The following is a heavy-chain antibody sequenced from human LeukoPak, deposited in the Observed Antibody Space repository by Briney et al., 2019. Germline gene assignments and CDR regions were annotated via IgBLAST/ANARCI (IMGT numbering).Heavy chain of an antibody. CDR2: ITSSGSHK. D-gene: IGHD1-26*01. V-gene: IGHV3-21*01. J-gene: IGHJ4*02. CDR1: GFPFNDFS. Sequence: GGSLRLSCAASGFPFNDFSKNWVRQTPGKGLEWVSSITSSGSHKYFADSLKGRITISRDNVNKLFYLQMSSLRVEDTAFYYCAKGAGGSYGAYYFDSWGQGILVTVSS. CDR3: AKGAGGSYGAYYFDS.